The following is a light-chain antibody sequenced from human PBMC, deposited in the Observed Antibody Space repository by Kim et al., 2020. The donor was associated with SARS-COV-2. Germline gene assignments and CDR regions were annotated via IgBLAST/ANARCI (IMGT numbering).Light chain of an antibody. Sequence: ASVKLTCTLSSGHSSYAIAGHQQQPEKGPRYLMKVNSDGSHSKGDGIPDRFSGSSSGAERFLTISSLQSEDEADYYCQTRGTGIVVFGGGTQLTVL. CDR1: SGHSSYA. CDR3: QTRGTGIVV. CDR2: VNSDGSH. J-gene: IGLJ2*01. V-gene: IGLV4-69*01.